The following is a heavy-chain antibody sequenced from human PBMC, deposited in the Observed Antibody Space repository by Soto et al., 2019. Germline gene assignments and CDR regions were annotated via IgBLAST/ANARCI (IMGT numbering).Heavy chain of an antibody. J-gene: IGHJ4*02. CDR1: GFNFKSYM. D-gene: IGHD3-22*01. CDR2: ISSTRTYI. V-gene: IGHV3-21*04. CDR3: ASVSYYDSRGYSRRLTNATFDH. Sequence: GGSLRLSCATSGFNFKSYMMHWVRQAPGKGLEWVSSISSTRTYIHYADSVKGRFTISRDNAKNALYLEMNSLRADDTAVYYCASVSYYDSRGYSRRLTNATFDHWGQGILVTVSS.